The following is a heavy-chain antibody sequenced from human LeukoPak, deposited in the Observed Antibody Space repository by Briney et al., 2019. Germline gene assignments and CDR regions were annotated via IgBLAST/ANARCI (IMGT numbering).Heavy chain of an antibody. CDR3: ARDGASNYYDSSGYYYPGVY. J-gene: IGHJ4*02. CDR1: GFTFSSYS. V-gene: IGHV3-66*01. CDR2: IYSGGST. Sequence: GSLRLSCAASGFTFSSYSMNWVRQAPGKGLEWVSVIYSGGSTYYADSVKGRFTISRDNSKNTLYLQMNSLRAEDTAVYYCARDGASNYYDSSGYYYPGVYWGQGTLVTVSS. D-gene: IGHD3-22*01.